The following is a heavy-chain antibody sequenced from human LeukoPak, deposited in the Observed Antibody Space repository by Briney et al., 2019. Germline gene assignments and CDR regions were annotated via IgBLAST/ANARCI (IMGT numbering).Heavy chain of an antibody. CDR2: IKQDGSEQ. CDR3: ARDRGLPYLPIDY. D-gene: IGHD3-10*01. Sequence: GGSLRLSCEASRLTFSKYWMSWVRQAPGKGLEWVANIKQDGSEQNYVDSVKGRFTISRDNAKNSLYLRMDSLRAEDTAVYYCARDRGLPYLPIDYWGQGTLVTVSS. V-gene: IGHV3-7*01. J-gene: IGHJ4*02. CDR1: RLTFSKYW.